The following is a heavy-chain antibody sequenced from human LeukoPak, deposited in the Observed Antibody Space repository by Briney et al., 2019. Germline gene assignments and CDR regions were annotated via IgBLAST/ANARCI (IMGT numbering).Heavy chain of an antibody. CDR3: AREGRGTDAFDI. Sequence: GGCLRLSCVASGLIVSSNYMTWVRQAPGKGLEWVSIIYSAGSIDYADSVKGRFTISRDNSKNTVYLQMNNVTGADTAVYYCAREGRGTDAFDIWGQGTIVTVSS. J-gene: IGHJ3*02. CDR1: GLIVSSNY. D-gene: IGHD3-16*01. CDR2: IYSAGSI. V-gene: IGHV3-66*01.